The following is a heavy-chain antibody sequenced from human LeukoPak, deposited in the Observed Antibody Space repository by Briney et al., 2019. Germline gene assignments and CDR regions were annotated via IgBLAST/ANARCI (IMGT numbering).Heavy chain of an antibody. V-gene: IGHV4-61*01. D-gene: IGHD3-16*01. J-gene: IGHJ6*04. Sequence: SETLSLTCTVSGGSVSSGRYYWSWIRRPPGKGLEGIGYIDDSGSTNYSPSLKSRVTISVDTSKNQFSLKLSSVPAADTAVYYCARVPHRLTNTHDPLYYYYGMDVWGKGTTVTVSS. CDR2: IDDSGST. CDR1: GGSVSSGRYY. CDR3: ARVPHRLTNTHDPLYYYYGMDV.